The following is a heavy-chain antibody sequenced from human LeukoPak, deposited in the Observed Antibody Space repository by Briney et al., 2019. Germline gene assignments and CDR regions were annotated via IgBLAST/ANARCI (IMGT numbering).Heavy chain of an antibody. Sequence: SETLSLTCAVSGGSISSSNWWSWVRQPPGKGLEWIGEIYHSGSTNYNPSLKSRVTISVDTSKNQFSLKLSSVTAADTAVYYCARAPIVGATKGPFDYWGQGTLVTVSS. J-gene: IGHJ4*02. V-gene: IGHV4-4*02. CDR1: GGSISSSNW. CDR2: IYHSGST. CDR3: ARAPIVGATKGPFDY. D-gene: IGHD1-26*01.